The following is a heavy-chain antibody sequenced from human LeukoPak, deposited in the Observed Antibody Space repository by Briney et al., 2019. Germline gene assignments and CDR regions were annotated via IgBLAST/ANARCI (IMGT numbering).Heavy chain of an antibody. CDR2: VKDDGSAK. V-gene: IGHV3-7*01. Sequence: GGSLRLSCAASGFTFCCFWMSWLAPAPGKGGEGWADVKDDGSAKYDVDSVKGRFSISRDNAESSLYLQMNSLRAEDTAVYYCARRSVDYYYYMDVWGKGTTVTISS. J-gene: IGHJ6*03. CDR1: GFTFCCFW. D-gene: IGHD1-26*01. CDR3: ARRSVDYYYYMDV.